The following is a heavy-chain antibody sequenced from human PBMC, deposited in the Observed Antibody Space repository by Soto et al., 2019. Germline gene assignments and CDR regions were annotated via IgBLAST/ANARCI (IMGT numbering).Heavy chain of an antibody. V-gene: IGHV3-7*01. D-gene: IGHD6-13*01. CDR2: IKQDGSEK. J-gene: IGHJ4*02. CDR1: GFTFSSYW. CDR3: AREGDALAAAWYRYFDY. Sequence: EVQLVESGGGLVQPGGSLRLSCAASGFTFSSYWMSWVRQAPGKGLEWVANIKQDGSEKYYVDSVKGRFTISRDNAKNSLYLQMNSLRAEDTAVYYCAREGDALAAAWYRYFDYWGQGTLVTVSS.